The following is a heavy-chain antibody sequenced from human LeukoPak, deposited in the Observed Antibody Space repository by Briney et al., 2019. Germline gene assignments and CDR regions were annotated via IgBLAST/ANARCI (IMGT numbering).Heavy chain of an antibody. CDR1: GGSITNYY. V-gene: IGHV4-59*08. D-gene: IGHD3-10*01. CDR3: ARRVYGSGSYYFDY. CDR2: IYYSGST. Sequence: SETLSLTCTVSGGSITNYYWSWIRQPPGKGLEWIGYIYYSGSTNYNPSLKSRVTISVDTSKNQFSLKLSSVTAADTAVYYCARRVYGSGSYYFDYWGQGTLVTVSS. J-gene: IGHJ4*02.